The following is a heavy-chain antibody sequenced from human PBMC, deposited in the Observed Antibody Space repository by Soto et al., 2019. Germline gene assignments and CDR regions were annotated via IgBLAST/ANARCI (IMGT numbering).Heavy chain of an antibody. D-gene: IGHD3-22*01. V-gene: IGHV3-21*01. Sequence: GGSLRLSCAASGFTFSSYSMNWVRQAPGKGLEWVSSISSSSSYIYYADSVKGRFTISRDNAKNSLYLQMNSLRAEDTAVYYCARGGTSDDSSGPNWFDPWGQGTLVTVSS. CDR3: ARGGTSDDSSGPNWFDP. J-gene: IGHJ5*02. CDR2: ISSSSSYI. CDR1: GFTFSSYS.